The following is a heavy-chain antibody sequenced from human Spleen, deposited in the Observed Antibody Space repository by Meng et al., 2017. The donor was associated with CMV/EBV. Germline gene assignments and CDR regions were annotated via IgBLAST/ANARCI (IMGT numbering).Heavy chain of an antibody. CDR1: GGSISSSSYY. D-gene: IGHD3-22*01. V-gene: IGHV4-39*01. CDR3: ARLDTITTLFDY. Sequence: CTVSGGSISSSSYYWGWIRQPPGKGLEWIGSIYYSGSTYYNPSLKSRVTISVDTSKNQFSLKLSSVTAADTAVYYCARLDTITTLFDYWGQGTLVTVSS. J-gene: IGHJ4*02. CDR2: IYYSGST.